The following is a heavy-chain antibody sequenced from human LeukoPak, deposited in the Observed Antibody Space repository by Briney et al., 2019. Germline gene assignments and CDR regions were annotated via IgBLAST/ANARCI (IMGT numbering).Heavy chain of an antibody. J-gene: IGHJ3*02. V-gene: IGHV3-33*01. CDR1: GFTFSSYG. CDR3: ARVGATYPPSDAFDI. D-gene: IGHD4/OR15-4a*01. CDR2: IWSDGNKK. Sequence: GGSLRLSCAASGFTFSSYGMHWVRQAPGKGLEWVAVIWSDGNKKYHADSVKGRFTISRDNSKNTLYLQMNSLRAEDTAVYYCARVGATYPPSDAFDIWGQGTMVTVSS.